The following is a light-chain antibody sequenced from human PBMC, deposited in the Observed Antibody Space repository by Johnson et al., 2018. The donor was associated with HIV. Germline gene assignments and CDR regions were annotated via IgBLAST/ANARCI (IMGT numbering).Light chain of an antibody. CDR2: ENN. V-gene: IGLV1-51*02. CDR1: SSNIGNNY. J-gene: IGLJ1*01. CDR3: GTWDSSLSAYV. Sequence: QPVLTQPPSVSAAPGQKVTISCSGSSSNIGNNYVSWYQQLPGTAPKLLIYENNKRPSGIPDRFSGSKSGTSATLGITGLQTGDEADYYCGTWDSSLSAYVVGTGTKVTVL.